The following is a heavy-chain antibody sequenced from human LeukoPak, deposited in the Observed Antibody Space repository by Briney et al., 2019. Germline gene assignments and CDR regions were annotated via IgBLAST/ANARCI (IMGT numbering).Heavy chain of an antibody. D-gene: IGHD6-6*01. Sequence: PGGSLRLSCAASGFTVSSNYMSWVRQAPGKGLEWVSVIYSGGSTYYADSVKGRFTISRDNSKNTLYLQMNSLRAEDTAVYYCARGMDSSSSNAFDIWGQGTMVTVSS. V-gene: IGHV3-66*01. J-gene: IGHJ3*02. CDR2: IYSGGST. CDR3: ARGMDSSSSNAFDI. CDR1: GFTVSSNY.